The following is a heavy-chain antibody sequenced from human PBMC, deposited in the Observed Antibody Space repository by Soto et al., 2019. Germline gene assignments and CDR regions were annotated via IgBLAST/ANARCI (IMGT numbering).Heavy chain of an antibody. Sequence: QVQLVQSGAEVKKPGASVKVSCKASGYTFTSYAMHWVRQAPGPRLEWMGWINAGNGNTKYSQKFQGRVTITRDTSASTAYMELSSLRSEDTAVYYCARGYSGPFNWFDPWGQGTLVTFSS. V-gene: IGHV1-3*01. CDR2: INAGNGNT. J-gene: IGHJ5*02. D-gene: IGHD1-26*01. CDR1: GYTFTSYA. CDR3: ARGYSGPFNWFDP.